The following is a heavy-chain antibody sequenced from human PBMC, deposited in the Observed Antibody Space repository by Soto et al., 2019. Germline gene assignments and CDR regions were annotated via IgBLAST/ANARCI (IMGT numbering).Heavy chain of an antibody. V-gene: IGHV1-3*01. CDR3: ARGGKGSGGHFDY. CDR2: INAGNGNT. Sequence: QVPLVQSGAEVKKPGASVKVSCKASGYTFTSYAMHWVRQAPGQRLEWMGWINAGNGNTKYSQKFQGRVTITRDTSASTAYMELSSLRSEDTAVYYCARGGKGSGGHFDYWGQGTLVTVSS. J-gene: IGHJ4*02. D-gene: IGHD1-26*01. CDR1: GYTFTSYA.